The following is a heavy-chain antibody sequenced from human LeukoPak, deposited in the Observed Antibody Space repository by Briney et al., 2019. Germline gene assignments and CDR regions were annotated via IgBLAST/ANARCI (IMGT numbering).Heavy chain of an antibody. CDR2: IYWNDDK. CDR3: AYNRVPAAILRRDYYYMDV. CDR1: GFSLSTSGVG. V-gene: IGHV2-5*01. Sequence: ESGPTLVNPTQTLTLTCTFSGFSLSTSGVGVGWIRQPPGKALEWLALIYWNDDKRYSPSLKSRLTITKDTSKNQVVLTMTNMDPVDTATYYRAYNRVPAAILRRDYYYMDVWGKGTTVTVSS. D-gene: IGHD2-2*01. J-gene: IGHJ6*03.